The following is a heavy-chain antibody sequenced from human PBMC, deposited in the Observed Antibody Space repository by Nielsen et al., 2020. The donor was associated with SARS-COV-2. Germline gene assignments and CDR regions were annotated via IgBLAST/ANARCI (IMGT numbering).Heavy chain of an antibody. D-gene: IGHD2-15*01. CDR3: AAGSRWSGMDV. Sequence: SVKVSCKASGFTFTSSAMQWVRQARGQRLEWIGWIVVGSGYTNYAQKFQERVTITRDMSTSTAYMELSNLRFDDTAIYYCAAGSRWSGMDVWGQGTTVTVSS. J-gene: IGHJ6*02. V-gene: IGHV1-58*02. CDR1: GFTFTSSA. CDR2: IVVGSGYT.